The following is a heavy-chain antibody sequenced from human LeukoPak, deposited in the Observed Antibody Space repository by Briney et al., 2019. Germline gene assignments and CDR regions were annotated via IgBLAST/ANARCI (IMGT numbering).Heavy chain of an antibody. CDR2: MNPNSGNT. V-gene: IGHV1-8*01. CDR1: GYTFTSYD. CDR3: ARGDYGDYVVNWFDP. D-gene: IGHD4-17*01. Sequence: ASVKVSCKASGYTFTSYDINWVRQATGQGLEWMGWMNPNSGNTGYAQKFQGRVTMTRNTSISTAYMELSSLRSGDTAVYYCARGDYGDYVVNWFDPWGQGTLVTVSS. J-gene: IGHJ5*02.